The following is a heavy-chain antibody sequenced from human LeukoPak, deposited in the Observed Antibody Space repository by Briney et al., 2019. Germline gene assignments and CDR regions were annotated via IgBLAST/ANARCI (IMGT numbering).Heavy chain of an antibody. Sequence: GGSLRLSCAASGFTFSSYSMNWVRQAPGKGLEWVSSISRSNIYIEYADSMKGRFTISRDNAKNSLYLQMNSLRAEDTAVYYCAREGDGSYHVVNWGQGTLVTVSS. CDR3: AREGDGSYHVVN. J-gene: IGHJ4*02. CDR1: GFTFSSYS. CDR2: ISRSNIYI. V-gene: IGHV3-21*01. D-gene: IGHD1-26*01.